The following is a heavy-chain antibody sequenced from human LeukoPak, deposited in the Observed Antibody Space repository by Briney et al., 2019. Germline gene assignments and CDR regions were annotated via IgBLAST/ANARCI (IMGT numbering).Heavy chain of an antibody. D-gene: IGHD3-10*01. CDR2: IYPGDSDT. V-gene: IGHV5-51*01. J-gene: IGHJ3*02. CDR1: GYILTSYW. Sequence: GESLKISCKGSGYILTSYWIGWVRQMPGKGLEWMGIIYPGDSDTRYSPSFQGQVTISADKSISTAYLQWSSLKASDTAMYYCACSYYYGSGSHDAFDIWGQGTMVTVSS. CDR3: ACSYYYGSGSHDAFDI.